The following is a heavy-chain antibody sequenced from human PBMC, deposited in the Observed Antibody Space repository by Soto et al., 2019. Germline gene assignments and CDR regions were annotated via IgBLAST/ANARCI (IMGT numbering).Heavy chain of an antibody. CDR2: ISSSSSYI. J-gene: IGHJ4*02. Sequence: EVQLVESGGGLVKPGGSLRLSCAASGFTFSSYSMNWVRQAPGKGLEWVSSISSSSSYIYYADSVKGRFTISRDNAKNSLYLQMNSLRAEATAVYYCARDTKAAAGCFDYWGQGTLVTVSS. CDR1: GFTFSSYS. V-gene: IGHV3-21*01. CDR3: ARDTKAAAGCFDY. D-gene: IGHD6-13*01.